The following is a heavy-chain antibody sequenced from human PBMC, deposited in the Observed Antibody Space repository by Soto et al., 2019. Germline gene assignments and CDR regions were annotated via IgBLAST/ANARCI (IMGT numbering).Heavy chain of an antibody. CDR1: GYTFTSYG. CDR2: ISAYNGNT. V-gene: IGHV1-18*01. CDR3: ARVIVVVPAAIHLGAFDI. J-gene: IGHJ3*02. Sequence: ASVKVSCKASGYTFTSYGISWVRQAPGQGLEWMGWISAYNGNTNYAQKLQGRVTMTTDTSTSTAYMELRSLRSDDTAVYYCARVIVVVPAAIHLGAFDIWGQGTMVTVSS. D-gene: IGHD2-2*01.